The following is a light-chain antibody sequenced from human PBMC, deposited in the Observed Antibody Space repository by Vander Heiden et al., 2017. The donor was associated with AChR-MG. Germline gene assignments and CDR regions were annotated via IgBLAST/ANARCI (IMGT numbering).Light chain of an antibody. CDR3: SSYTSRRTLV. J-gene: IGLJ1*01. CDR2: DVS. CDR1: SSDIGGYNY. V-gene: IGLV2-14*01. Sequence: QSALTQPASVSGSPGQSITISCTGTSSDIGGYNYVSWYQQHPGKAPKVMIYDVSNRPSGVSNRFSGSKSGNTASLTISGLQVEDEADYYCSSYTSRRTLVFGTGTKVTVL.